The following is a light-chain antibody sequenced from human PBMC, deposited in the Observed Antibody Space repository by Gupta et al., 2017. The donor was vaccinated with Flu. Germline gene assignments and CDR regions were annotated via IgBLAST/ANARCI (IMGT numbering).Light chain of an antibody. CDR2: DVR. V-gene: IGLV2-14*04. CDR1: NTDVGGYNV. J-gene: IGLJ3*02. Sequence: ITISCTGSNTDVGGYNVDSWYQQQPGKATQLMSYDVRNRPSGVSNRCAGSNAGKTAFLTSSGLQADDDASYYCSSYKNRFTHVFGGGTKVTVL. CDR3: SSYKNRFTHV.